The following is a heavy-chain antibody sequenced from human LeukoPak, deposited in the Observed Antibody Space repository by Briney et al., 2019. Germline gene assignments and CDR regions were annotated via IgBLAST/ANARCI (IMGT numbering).Heavy chain of an antibody. D-gene: IGHD3-10*02. CDR2: ISSSGRTI. CDR3: AELGVTMIGGV. CDR1: GFTFSSYE. J-gene: IGHJ6*04. V-gene: IGHV3-48*03. Sequence: GGSLRLSCAASGFTFSSYEMNWVRQAPGKGLEWVSYISSSGRTIYYADSVKGRFTISRDNAKNSLYLQMNSLRAEDTAVYYCAELGVTMIGGVWGKGTTVTISS.